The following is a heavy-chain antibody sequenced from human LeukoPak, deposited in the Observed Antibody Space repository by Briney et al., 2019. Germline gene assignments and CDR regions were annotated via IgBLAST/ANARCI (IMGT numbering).Heavy chain of an antibody. D-gene: IGHD3-10*01. V-gene: IGHV4-59*01. CDR1: GGSISSYY. J-gene: IGHJ3*02. CDR2: IYYSGST. Sequence: SETLSLTCTVSGGSISSYYWSWIRQPPRKGLEWIGYIYYSGSTNYNPSLKSRVTISVDTSKNQFSLKPSSVTAADTAVYYCAGYGSGSGAFDIWGQGTMVTVSS. CDR3: AGYGSGSGAFDI.